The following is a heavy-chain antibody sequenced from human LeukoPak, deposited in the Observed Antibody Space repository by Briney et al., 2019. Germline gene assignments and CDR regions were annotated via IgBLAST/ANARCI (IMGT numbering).Heavy chain of an antibody. J-gene: IGHJ5*02. D-gene: IGHD3-10*01. CDR2: IYYSGST. Sequence: SETLSLTCTVSGGSISSYYWSWIRQPPGKGLEWIGYIYYSGSTNYNPSLKSRVTISVDTSKNQFSLKLSSVTAADTAVYYWARSSHYYGSGTNWFDPWGQGTLVTVSS. CDR3: ARSSHYYGSGTNWFDP. V-gene: IGHV4-59*01. CDR1: GGSISSYY.